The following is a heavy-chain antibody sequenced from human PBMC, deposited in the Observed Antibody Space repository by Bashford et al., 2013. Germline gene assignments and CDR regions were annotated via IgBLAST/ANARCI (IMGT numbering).Heavy chain of an antibody. Sequence: HSGGSLRLSCAASGFTMSSYSMSWVRQAPGKGLEWVSGVSASGDITDYAASVEGRFTISRDTSKNTLYLQMNSLRAEDTALYYCAAINCWGQGILVTVSS. V-gene: IGHV3-23*01. D-gene: IGHD1-20*01. CDR2: VSASGDIT. CDR1: GFTMSSYS. J-gene: IGHJ4*02. CDR3: AAINC.